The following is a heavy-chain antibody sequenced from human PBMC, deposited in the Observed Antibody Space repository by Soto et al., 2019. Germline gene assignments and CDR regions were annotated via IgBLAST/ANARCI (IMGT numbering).Heavy chain of an antibody. CDR1: GFTFSSYG. J-gene: IGHJ5*02. V-gene: IGHV3-33*01. D-gene: IGHD2-15*01. CDR3: ARDNRPLVVVAATARWFDP. CDR2: IWYDGSNK. Sequence: TGGSLRLSCAASGFTFSSYGMHWVRQAPGKGLEWVAVIWYDGSNKYYADSVKGRFTISRDNSKNTLYLQMNSLRAEDTAVYYCARDNRPLVVVAATARWFDPWGQGTLVTVSS.